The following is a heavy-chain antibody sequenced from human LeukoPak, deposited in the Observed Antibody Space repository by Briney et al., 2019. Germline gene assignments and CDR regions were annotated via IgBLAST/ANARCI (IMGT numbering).Heavy chain of an antibody. D-gene: IGHD5-18*01. Sequence: PGGSLRLSCAASGFTFSDYYMSWIRQAPGKGLDWVSYISSSCSTIYYADSVKGQFTISRNNAKISLYLQMNSLRAEDTAVYYCARDGRDQGFTAMARGYYYYGMDVWGQGTTVTVSS. V-gene: IGHV3-11*01. CDR3: ARDGRDQGFTAMARGYYYYGMDV. CDR1: GFTFSDYY. J-gene: IGHJ6*02. CDR2: ISSSCSTI.